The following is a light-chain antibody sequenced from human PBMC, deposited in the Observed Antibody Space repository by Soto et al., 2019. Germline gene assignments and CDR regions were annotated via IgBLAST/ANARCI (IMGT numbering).Light chain of an antibody. CDR3: QQYKPYHT. Sequence: DIQMTQSPSTLSASVGDRVTITCRASQSISNWLAWYQQKPGKAPKLLFSKAASLVGGVPSRFSGRGSGTEFTLAISSLQPDDFATYYCQQYKPYHTFGQGPQLEIK. CDR2: KAA. V-gene: IGKV1-5*03. CDR1: QSISNW. J-gene: IGKJ2*01.